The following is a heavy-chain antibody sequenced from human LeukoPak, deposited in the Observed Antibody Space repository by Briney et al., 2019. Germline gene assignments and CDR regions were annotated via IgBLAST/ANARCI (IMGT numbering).Heavy chain of an antibody. Sequence: GGSLRLSCAASGFTFSSYSMNWVRQAPGKGLEWVSSISGSSSYIYYADSVKGRFTISRDNFKNTLYLQMNSLRAEDTAVYYCAKDEGWDLLNSWHYWGQGTLVTVSS. D-gene: IGHD1-26*01. CDR2: ISGSSSYI. CDR3: AKDEGWDLLNSWHY. CDR1: GFTFSSYS. J-gene: IGHJ4*02. V-gene: IGHV3-21*04.